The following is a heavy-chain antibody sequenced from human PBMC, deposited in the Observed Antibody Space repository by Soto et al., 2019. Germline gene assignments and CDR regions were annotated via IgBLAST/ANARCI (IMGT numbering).Heavy chain of an antibody. D-gene: IGHD2-8*02. Sequence: QLQLQESGSGLVKPSQTLSLTCAVSGGSISSGGYSWSWIRQPPGKGLGWIGYIYHSGSTYYNPPPGRRVATSVARSKTHSSLKLSSATAAATAVSSCARWWMHATRFAPWGQGTLVSVSS. CDR2: IYHSGST. J-gene: IGHJ5*02. CDR3: ARWWMHATRFAP. CDR1: GGSISSGGYS. V-gene: IGHV4-30-2*01.